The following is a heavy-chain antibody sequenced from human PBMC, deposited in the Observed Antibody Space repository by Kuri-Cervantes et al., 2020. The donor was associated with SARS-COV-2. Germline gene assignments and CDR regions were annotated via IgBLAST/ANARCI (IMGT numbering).Heavy chain of an antibody. CDR1: GYTFTSYD. J-gene: IGHJ4*02. CDR3: ARKTRGTFHLDY. D-gene: IGHD1-26*01. Sequence: ASVKVSCKASGYTFTSYDINWVRQAPGQGLEWVGWMNPKIDISGSVKKFQGRVTMTRDTSTNTGYMELNSLGSQDTAVYYCARKTRGTFHLDYWGPGTPVTVSS. V-gene: IGHV1-8*01. CDR2: MNPKIDIS.